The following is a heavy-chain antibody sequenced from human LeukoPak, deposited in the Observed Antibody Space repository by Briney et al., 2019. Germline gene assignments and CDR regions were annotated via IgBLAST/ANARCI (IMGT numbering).Heavy chain of an antibody. D-gene: IGHD3-10*01. J-gene: IGHJ2*01. CDR1: GFTFRSYS. CDR2: ISSGSSTI. Sequence: GGSLRLSCAASGFTFRSYSMNWVRQAPGKGLEWLSYISSGSSTIYYADSVKGRFTISRDNAKNSLYLQMNSLRAEDTAVYYCARLTMVRGVIYGTDWHFDLWGRGTLVTVSS. V-gene: IGHV3-48*01. CDR3: ARLTMVRGVIYGTDWHFDL.